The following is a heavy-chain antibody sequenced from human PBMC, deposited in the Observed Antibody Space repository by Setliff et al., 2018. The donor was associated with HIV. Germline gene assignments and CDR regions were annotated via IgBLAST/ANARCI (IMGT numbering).Heavy chain of an antibody. CDR3: ARGDGTKYYYYYMDV. V-gene: IGHV4-59*01. D-gene: IGHD1-7*01. J-gene: IGHJ6*03. CDR1: RGSISRYY. CDR2: IYYTGTT. Sequence: SETLSLTCTVSRGSISRYYWSWIRQPPGKGLEWIGYIYYTGTTKYNPSLKSRVTMSVDTSKNQLSLKLSSLTAADTAVYYCARGDGTKYYYYYMDVWGKGTTVTVSS.